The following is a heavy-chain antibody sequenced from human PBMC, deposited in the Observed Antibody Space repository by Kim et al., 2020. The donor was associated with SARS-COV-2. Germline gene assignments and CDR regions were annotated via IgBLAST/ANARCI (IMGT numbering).Heavy chain of an antibody. D-gene: IGHD3-22*01. Sequence: ASVKVSCKASGYTFTGYYMHWVRQAPGQGLEWMGRINPNSGGTNYAQKFQGRVTMTRDTSISTAYMELSRLRSDDTAVYYCARGPPLVVILNWFDPWGQGTLVTVSS. CDR1: GYTFTGYY. V-gene: IGHV1-2*06. CDR3: ARGPPLVVILNWFDP. CDR2: INPNSGGT. J-gene: IGHJ5*02.